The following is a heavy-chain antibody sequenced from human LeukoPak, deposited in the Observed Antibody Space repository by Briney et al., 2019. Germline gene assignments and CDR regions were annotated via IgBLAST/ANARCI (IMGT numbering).Heavy chain of an antibody. J-gene: IGHJ3*02. CDR1: GFTFSTYD. CDR2: ISHDGSDK. V-gene: IGHV3-30*18. D-gene: IGHD3-10*01. Sequence: GRSLRLSCAASGFTFSTYDMHWVRQAPGKGLEWVAIISHDGSDKYYADSVKGRFTISRDNSKNTLYLQMNSLRAEDTAVYYCAKDFGEAAFDIWGQGTMVTVSS. CDR3: AKDFGEAAFDI.